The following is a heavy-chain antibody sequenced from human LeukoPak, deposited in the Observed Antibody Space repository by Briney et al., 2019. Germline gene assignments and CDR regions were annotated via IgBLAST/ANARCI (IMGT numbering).Heavy chain of an antibody. Sequence: GGSLRLSCAASGFTFSSYGMHWVRQAPGKGLEWVAVISYDGSNKYYADSVKGRFTISRDNSKNTLYLQMNSLRAEDTAVYYCAKGESILVAFDIWDQGTMVTVSS. J-gene: IGHJ3*02. CDR2: ISYDGSNK. CDR1: GFTFSSYG. V-gene: IGHV3-30*18. CDR3: AKGESILVAFDI. D-gene: IGHD2-15*01.